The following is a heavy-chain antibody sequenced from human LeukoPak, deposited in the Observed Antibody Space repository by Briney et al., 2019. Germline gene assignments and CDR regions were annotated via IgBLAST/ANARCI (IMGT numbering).Heavy chain of an antibody. V-gene: IGHV4-59*08. CDR3: ARPDYDFWSGYDNWFDP. J-gene: IGHJ5*02. Sequence: PSETLSLTCTVSGGSISSYYWSWLRQPPGKGLEWIGYIYYSGSTNYNPSLKSRVTISVDTSKNQFSLKLSSVTAADTAVYYCARPDYDFWSGYDNWFDPWGQGTLVTVSS. D-gene: IGHD3-3*01. CDR1: GGSISSYY. CDR2: IYYSGST.